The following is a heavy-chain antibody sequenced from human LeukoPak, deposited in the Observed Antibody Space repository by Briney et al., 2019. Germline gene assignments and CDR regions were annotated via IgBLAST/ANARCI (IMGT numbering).Heavy chain of an antibody. Sequence: PGGSLKLSCAASGFTFSDYEMDWVRQAPGKGLEWISYISNRGGIMYYADSVKGRFTISRDNTKNSLYLQMSSLRAEDTAVYYCARELTFYSSGFDAFHTWGQGTPVTVSS. CDR1: GFTFSDYE. CDR3: ARELTFYSSGFDAFHT. CDR2: ISNRGGIM. J-gene: IGHJ3*02. D-gene: IGHD3-22*01. V-gene: IGHV3-48*03.